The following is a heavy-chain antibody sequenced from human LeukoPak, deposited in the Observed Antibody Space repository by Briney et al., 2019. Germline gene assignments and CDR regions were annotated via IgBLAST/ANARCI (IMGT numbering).Heavy chain of an antibody. D-gene: IGHD3-22*01. CDR3: ARDEGPLLHNWFDP. J-gene: IGHJ5*02. CDR1: GFTFSSYA. V-gene: IGHV3-30-3*01. CDR2: ISYDGSNK. Sequence: GGSLRLSCAASGFTFSSYAMHWVRQAPGKGLEWVAVISYDGSNKYYADSVKGRFTISRDNSKNTLYPQMNSLRAEDTAVYYCARDEGPLLHNWFDPWGQGTLVTVSS.